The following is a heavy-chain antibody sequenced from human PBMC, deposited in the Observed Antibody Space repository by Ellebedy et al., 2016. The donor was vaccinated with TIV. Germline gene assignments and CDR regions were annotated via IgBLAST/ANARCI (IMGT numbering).Heavy chain of an antibody. V-gene: IGHV3-30*18. CDR1: GFTFNKHG. D-gene: IGHD3-22*01. Sequence: GESLKISXAASGFTFNKHGMHWVRQAPGKGLEWVALVSSDETNKYYADSVKGRFTISRDNSKNTLYLQMNSLRPEDTAMYYCAKELGGYDSSGYAFDIWGQGTMVTVSS. CDR3: AKELGGYDSSGYAFDI. CDR2: VSSDETNK. J-gene: IGHJ3*02.